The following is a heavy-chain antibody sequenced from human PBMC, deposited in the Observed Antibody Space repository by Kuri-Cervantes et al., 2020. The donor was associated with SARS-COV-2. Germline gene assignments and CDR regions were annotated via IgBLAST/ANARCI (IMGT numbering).Heavy chain of an antibody. Sequence: LSLTCAASGFTFSSKAMSWVRQATGKGLEWVSGLSGSGVSTYYAESVKGWFTISRDNSKNTLYLQMNSLRAEDTAVYYCAKDWDSRGYYLFDHWGQGTLVTVSS. V-gene: IGHV3-23*01. J-gene: IGHJ4*02. CDR3: AKDWDSRGYYLFDH. D-gene: IGHD3-22*01. CDR1: GFTFSSKA. CDR2: LSGSGVST.